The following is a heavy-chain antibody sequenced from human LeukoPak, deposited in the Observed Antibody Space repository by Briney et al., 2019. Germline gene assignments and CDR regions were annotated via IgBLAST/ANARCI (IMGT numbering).Heavy chain of an antibody. J-gene: IGHJ2*01. CDR1: GFTFSSYA. V-gene: IGHV3-23*01. Sequence: PGGSLRLSCAASGFTFSSYAMSWVRQAPGKGLEWVSAISGSGGSTYYADSVKGRFTISRDNSKNTLYLQMNSLRAEDTAVYYCARGKEYDFWSGYSPDWYFDLWGRGTLVTVSS. D-gene: IGHD3-3*01. CDR3: ARGKEYDFWSGYSPDWYFDL. CDR2: ISGSGGST.